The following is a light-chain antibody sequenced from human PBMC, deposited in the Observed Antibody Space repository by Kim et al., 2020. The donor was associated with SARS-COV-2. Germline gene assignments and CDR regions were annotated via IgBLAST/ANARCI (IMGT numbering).Light chain of an antibody. J-gene: IGLJ3*02. Sequence: GKTITINCTRSSGRIESNYVQWFQQRPGSFPTTVIFEDHDRPSWVSDRFFGSVDTSSNSASLAISGLKTEDEADYYCQTYDDNDWVFGGGTRLTVL. CDR1: SGRIESNY. CDR3: QTYDDNDWV. CDR2: EDH. V-gene: IGLV6-57*01.